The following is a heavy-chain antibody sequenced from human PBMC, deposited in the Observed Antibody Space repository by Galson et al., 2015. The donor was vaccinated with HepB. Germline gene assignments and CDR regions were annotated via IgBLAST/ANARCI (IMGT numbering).Heavy chain of an antibody. CDR1: GFTFDDYA. Sequence: SLRLSCAASGFTFDDYAMHWVRQAPGKGLEWVSGISWNSGSIGYADSVKGRFTISRDNAKNSLYLQMNSLRAEDTALYYCAKDWSYYYDSSGYYIDAFDIWGQGTMVTVSS. CDR3: AKDWSYYYDSSGYYIDAFDI. V-gene: IGHV3-9*01. D-gene: IGHD3-22*01. J-gene: IGHJ3*02. CDR2: ISWNSGSI.